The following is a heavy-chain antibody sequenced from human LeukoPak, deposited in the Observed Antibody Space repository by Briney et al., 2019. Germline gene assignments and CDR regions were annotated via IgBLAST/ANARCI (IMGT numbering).Heavy chain of an antibody. D-gene: IGHD2-15*01. Sequence: GGSLRLSCAASGFVFSSYGMSWVRQAPGKGLEWVSAISGSGSGGSTYYADSVKGRFTISRDNAKNSLYLQMNSLRAEDTAVYYCARDPYCSGGSCYPPGDRYFDYWGQGTLVTVSS. CDR3: ARDPYCSGGSCYPPGDRYFDY. V-gene: IGHV3-23*01. J-gene: IGHJ4*02. CDR1: GFVFSSYG. CDR2: ISGSGSGGST.